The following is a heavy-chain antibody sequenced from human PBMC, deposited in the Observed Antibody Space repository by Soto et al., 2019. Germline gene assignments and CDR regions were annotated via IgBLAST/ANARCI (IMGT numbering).Heavy chain of an antibody. CDR2: IYHSGNT. Sequence: SETLSLTCTVSGGSISSGDHYWSWIRQSPGKGLEWIGYIYHSGNTYYDPSLKSRVSISVDTSKNQFSLHLSSVTAADTAVYFCARDQYYYESSGYGSSYGLDVWGQGTTVTVSS. V-gene: IGHV4-30-4*01. CDR1: GGSISSGDHY. J-gene: IGHJ6*02. D-gene: IGHD3-22*01. CDR3: ARDQYYYESSGYGSSYGLDV.